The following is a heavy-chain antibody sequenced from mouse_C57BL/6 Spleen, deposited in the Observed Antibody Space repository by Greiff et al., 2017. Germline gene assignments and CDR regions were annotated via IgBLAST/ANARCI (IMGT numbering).Heavy chain of an antibody. CDR2: IYPSDSET. Sequence: QVQLQQSGAELVRPGSSVKLSCKASGYTFTSYWVDWVKQSPGQGLEWIGNIYPSDSETHYNQKFKDKATLTVDKSSSTAYMQLSSLTSEDSAVYYCARSGDYDEAWFAYWGQGTLVTVSA. CDR3: ARSGDYDEAWFAY. CDR1: GYTFTSYW. V-gene: IGHV1-61*01. J-gene: IGHJ3*01. D-gene: IGHD2-4*01.